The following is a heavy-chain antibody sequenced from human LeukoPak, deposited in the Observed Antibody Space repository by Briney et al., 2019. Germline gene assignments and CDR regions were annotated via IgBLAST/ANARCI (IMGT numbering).Heavy chain of an antibody. Sequence: SVKVSCKASGGTFSSYTISWGRQAPGQGLEWRGRSIPILGIAKYAQKFQGRVTITAHKSTSTAYMELSSLSSEDTAVYYCPRRIDSSGDDYWGQGTLVAVSS. CDR3: PRRIDSSGDDY. CDR2: SIPILGIA. D-gene: IGHD6-19*01. V-gene: IGHV1-69*02. J-gene: IGHJ4*02. CDR1: GGTFSSYT.